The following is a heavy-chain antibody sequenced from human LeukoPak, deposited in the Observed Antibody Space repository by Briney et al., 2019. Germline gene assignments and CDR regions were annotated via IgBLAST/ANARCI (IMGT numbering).Heavy chain of an antibody. CDR3: AKARSGGVIVPRYFDY. Sequence: GGSLRLSCAASGFTFDDYAMHWVRQAPGKGLEWVSGISWNSGSIVYADSVKGRFTISRDNAKNSLYLQMNSLRAEDTALYYCAKARSGGVIVPRYFDYWGQGTLVTVSS. D-gene: IGHD3-16*02. V-gene: IGHV3-9*01. J-gene: IGHJ4*02. CDR2: ISWNSGSI. CDR1: GFTFDDYA.